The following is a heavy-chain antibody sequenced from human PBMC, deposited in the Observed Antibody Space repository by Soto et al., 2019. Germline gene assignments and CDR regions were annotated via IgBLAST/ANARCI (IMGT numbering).Heavy chain of an antibody. CDR2: ISAYHDKT. J-gene: IGHJ2*01. CDR3: ARVVIVVPAAPQGWYFDL. V-gene: IGHV1-18*01. Sequence: ASVKVSCKASGYTFTNYGINWVRQAPGQGLEWMGWISAYHDKTDYAQNLQGRVTMTIDISTSTAYMEMRSLRSDDTAVYYCARVVIVVPAAPQGWYFDLWG. CDR1: GYTFTNYG. D-gene: IGHD2-2*01.